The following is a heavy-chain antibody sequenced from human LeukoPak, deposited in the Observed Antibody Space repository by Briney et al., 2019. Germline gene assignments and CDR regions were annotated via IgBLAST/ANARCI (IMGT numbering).Heavy chain of an antibody. V-gene: IGHV4-61*02. CDR2: IYTSGST. D-gene: IGHD1-26*01. J-gene: IGHJ3*02. CDR1: GGSISSGSYY. Sequence: TLSLTCTVSGGSISSGSYYWSWLRQPAGKGLEWIGRIYTSGSTNYNPSLKSRVTISVDTSKNQFSLKLSSVTAADTAVYYCAREPQSGSYYGDAFDIWGQGTMVTVSS. CDR3: AREPQSGSYYGDAFDI.